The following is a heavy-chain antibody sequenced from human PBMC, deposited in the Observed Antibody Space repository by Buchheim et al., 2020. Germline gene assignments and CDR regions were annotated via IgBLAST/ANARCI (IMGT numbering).Heavy chain of an antibody. V-gene: IGHV1-3*01. D-gene: IGHD3-3*02. J-gene: IGHJ4*02. CDR2: VNAGNGNT. CDR1: GYSFISFA. Sequence: QVQLVHSGAEVRKPGASVKISCKASGYSFISFAIHWVRQAPGQGLEWMGWVNAGNGNTGYSQNFQGRVSITADKTASTAYMELKSLTSEDTAVYYCARTFPFDYWGQGTL. CDR3: ARTFPFDY.